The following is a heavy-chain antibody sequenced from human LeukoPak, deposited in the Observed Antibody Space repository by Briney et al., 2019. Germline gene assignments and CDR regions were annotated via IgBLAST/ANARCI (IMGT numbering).Heavy chain of an antibody. CDR3: AKTAAGLIDY. Sequence: PGGSLRLSCAASGFTFSSYGVHWVRQAPGKGLEWVAVISYDGSNKYYADSVKGRFTISRDNSKNTLYLQMNSLRAEDTAVYYCAKTAAGLIDYWGQGTLVTVSS. D-gene: IGHD6-13*01. CDR1: GFTFSSYG. V-gene: IGHV3-30*18. J-gene: IGHJ4*02. CDR2: ISYDGSNK.